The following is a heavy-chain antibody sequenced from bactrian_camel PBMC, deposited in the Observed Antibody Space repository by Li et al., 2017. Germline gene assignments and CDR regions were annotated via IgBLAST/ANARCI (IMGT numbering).Heavy chain of an antibody. Sequence: DVQLVESGGGSVQAGGSLRLSCAFDAYTPANVRMAWFRQAPGKEREGVASLASDGSSIYANSLKGRFTISQDNAENMLYLQMNSLLPEDTAMYFCVIYPRGLEIRTVAARRVGYWGQGTQVTVS. J-gene: IGHJ6*01. CDR3: VIYPRGLEIRTVAARRVGY. D-gene: IGHD7*01. CDR1: AYTPANVR. CDR2: LASDGSS. V-gene: IGHV3S19*01.